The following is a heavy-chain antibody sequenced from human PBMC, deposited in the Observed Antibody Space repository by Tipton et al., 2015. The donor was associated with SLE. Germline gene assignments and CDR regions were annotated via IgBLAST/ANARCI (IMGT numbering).Heavy chain of an antibody. Sequence: TLSLTGAVYGGSFSGYYWSWIRQPPGKGLEWIGEINHSGSTNYNPSLKSRVTISVDTSKNQFSLKLSSVTAADTAVYYCAMGRAVTHWGQGTLVTVSS. CDR1: GGSFSGYY. J-gene: IGHJ4*02. D-gene: IGHD1-26*01. V-gene: IGHV4-34*01. CDR3: AMGRAVTH. CDR2: INHSGST.